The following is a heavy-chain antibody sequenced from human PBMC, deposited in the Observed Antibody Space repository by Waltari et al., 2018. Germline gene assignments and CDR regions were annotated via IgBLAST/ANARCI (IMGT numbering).Heavy chain of an antibody. CDR2: IHHSGST. CDR1: GGSISSSNW. Sequence: QVQLQESGPGLVKPSGTLSLTCAVSGGSISSSNWWSWVRQPPGRGLEWIGEIHHSGSTNYNPSLKSRVTISVDKSKNQFSLKLSSVTAADTAVYYCARKNTIFGVVIIRDAFDIWGQGTMVTVSS. CDR3: ARKNTIFGVVIIRDAFDI. V-gene: IGHV4-4*02. D-gene: IGHD3-3*01. J-gene: IGHJ3*02.